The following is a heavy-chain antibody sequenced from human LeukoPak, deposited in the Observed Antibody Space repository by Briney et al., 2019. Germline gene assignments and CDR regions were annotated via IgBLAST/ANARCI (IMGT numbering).Heavy chain of an antibody. CDR1: GGSISRNY. CDR2: IYYSGST. CDR3: ASQPPAPISPIDY. Sequence: PSETLSLTCTVSGGSISRNYWNWIRQPPGKGLEWIGYIYYSGSTNYNPSLKSRVTISVDTSKNQFSLKLSSVTAADTAVYYCASQPPAPISPIDYWGQGTLVTVSS. D-gene: IGHD5-12*01. J-gene: IGHJ4*02. V-gene: IGHV4-59*01.